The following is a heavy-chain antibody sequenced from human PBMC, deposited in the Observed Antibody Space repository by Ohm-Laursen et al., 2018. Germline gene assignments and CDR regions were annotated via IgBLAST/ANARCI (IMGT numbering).Heavy chain of an antibody. CDR1: GFTFSNYG. CDR3: ANHRSATWVHKRFDY. J-gene: IGHJ4*02. CDR2: ISDSGGDT. D-gene: IGHD5-24*01. V-gene: IGHV3-23*01. Sequence: SLRLSCAASGFTFSNYGMNWVRQAPGKGLEWVSSISDSGGDTYYADSVKGRFPISRDNSKNTLYLQMNSLRADDTAVYYCANHRSATWVHKRFDYWGQGTLVTVSS.